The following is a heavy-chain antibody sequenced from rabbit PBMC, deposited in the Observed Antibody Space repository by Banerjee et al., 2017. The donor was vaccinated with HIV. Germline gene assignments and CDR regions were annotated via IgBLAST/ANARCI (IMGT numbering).Heavy chain of an antibody. Sequence: QLKETGGGLVQPGGSLTLSCKASGFDFSSSYMSWVRQAPGKGLEWIGTIYPGKGTTDYVSWVNGRFSISRENTQNTVSLQMNSLTAADTATYFCARYTYSYDDYGDYWFYLPLWGQGTLVTVS. D-gene: IGHD2-1*01. CDR3: ARYTYSYDDYGDYWFYLPL. J-gene: IGHJ6*01. V-gene: IGHV1S7*01. CDR2: IYPGKGTT. CDR1: GFDFSSSY.